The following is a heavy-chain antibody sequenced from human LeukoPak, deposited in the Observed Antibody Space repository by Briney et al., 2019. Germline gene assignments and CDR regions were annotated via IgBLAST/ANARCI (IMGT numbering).Heavy chain of an antibody. V-gene: IGHV3-21*01. CDR1: EFTFSSWS. J-gene: IGHJ4*02. CDR3: TRRYCNRCSCSFTDC. CDR2: ISSSSSYI. Sequence: KPGGSLSFSKAAYEFTFSSWSRKWLRQAPGKGLEWVSSISSSSSYIYYADSVKGRFTISRDNAKNSLYLQMNSLRAEDPAVYYCTRRYCNRCSCSFTDCWGQGTLVTVSS. D-gene: IGHD2-15*01.